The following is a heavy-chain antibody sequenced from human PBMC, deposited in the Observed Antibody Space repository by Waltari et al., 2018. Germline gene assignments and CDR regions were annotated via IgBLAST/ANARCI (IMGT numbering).Heavy chain of an antibody. V-gene: IGHV3-33*01. D-gene: IGHD3-3*01. CDR1: GSPSRNHG. Sequence: QVQLVASGGGVVQSGRSLRPPCAGPGSPSRNHGLNWVRRAPGKGLEGVVGIWYDGRNKNYVDSVKGRFTISRDNSKNTLYLEMNSLRAEDTAVYFCARGDGGSGLGASDIWGQGTMVTVSS. CDR2: IWYDGRNK. J-gene: IGHJ3*02. CDR3: ARGDGGSGLGASDI.